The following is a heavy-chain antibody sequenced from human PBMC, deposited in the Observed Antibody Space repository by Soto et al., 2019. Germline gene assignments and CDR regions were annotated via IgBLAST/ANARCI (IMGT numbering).Heavy chain of an antibody. CDR3: ARGCSGGSCYYHFDY. CDR2: ISAHNGDT. D-gene: IGHD2-15*01. J-gene: IGHJ4*02. CDR1: GYLFNYYG. V-gene: IGHV1-18*04. Sequence: XSVKVSCKASGYLFNYYGIIWVRQARGEGLEWLGWISAHNGDTKYAEKVQDRVTLTTDTSTRTAYMELRSLRSDDTAVYYCARGCSGGSCYYHFDYWGQGTLVTVSS.